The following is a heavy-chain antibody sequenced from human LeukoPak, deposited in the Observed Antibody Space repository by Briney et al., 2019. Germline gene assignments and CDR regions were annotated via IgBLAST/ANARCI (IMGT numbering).Heavy chain of an antibody. CDR3: ARDNKHWFDP. CDR2: IYYSGTT. V-gene: IGHV4-39*07. CDR1: GGSISSTTYY. J-gene: IGHJ5*02. Sequence: SETLSLTCTVSGGSISSTTYYWGWIRQPPGKGLEWIGTIYYSGTTYYNPSLKSRVTISVDTSKNQFSLKLSSMTAADTAVYYCARDNKHWFDPWGQGTLVTVSS. D-gene: IGHD1/OR15-1a*01.